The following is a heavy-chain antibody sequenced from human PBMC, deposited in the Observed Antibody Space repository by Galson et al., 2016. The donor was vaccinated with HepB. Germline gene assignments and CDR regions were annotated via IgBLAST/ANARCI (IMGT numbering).Heavy chain of an antibody. CDR3: ARDRTVPVVAAAGTGGWFDP. Sequence: SLRLSCAASGFIFEDYAIHWVRQPPGQGLEWVSGISWDSGRIRYADSVKGRFTIPRDNAKNTLYLQMNSLRAEDTAVYYCARDRTVPVVAAAGTGGWFDPWGQGTLVTVSS. J-gene: IGHJ5*02. D-gene: IGHD6-13*01. V-gene: IGHV3-9*01. CDR2: ISWDSGRI. CDR1: GFIFEDYA.